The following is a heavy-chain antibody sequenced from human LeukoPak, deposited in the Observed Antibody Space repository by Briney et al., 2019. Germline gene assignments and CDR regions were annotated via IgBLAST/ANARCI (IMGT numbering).Heavy chain of an antibody. D-gene: IGHD2-15*01. Sequence: ASVKVSCKASGYTFTSYGISWVRQAPGQGLEWMGWISAYNGNTNYAQKLQGRVTMTTDTSTSTAYMELRSLRSDDTAVYYCARGGLVVAARPIDYLPHYWGQGTLVTVSS. CDR3: ARGGLVVAARPIDYLPHY. CDR2: ISAYNGNT. J-gene: IGHJ4*02. V-gene: IGHV1-18*01. CDR1: GYTFTSYG.